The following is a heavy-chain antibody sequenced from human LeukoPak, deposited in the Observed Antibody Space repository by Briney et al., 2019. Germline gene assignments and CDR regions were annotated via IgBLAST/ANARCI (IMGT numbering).Heavy chain of an antibody. Sequence: GASVKVSCKASGYTFTSYGISWVRQAPGQGLEWMGWISAYNGNTNYAQKLQGRVTMTTDTSTSTAYMELRSLRSGDTAVYYCARGERKKVATILFDYWGQGTLVTVSS. CDR2: ISAYNGNT. V-gene: IGHV1-18*04. CDR1: GYTFTSYG. D-gene: IGHD5-12*01. J-gene: IGHJ4*02. CDR3: ARGERKKVATILFDY.